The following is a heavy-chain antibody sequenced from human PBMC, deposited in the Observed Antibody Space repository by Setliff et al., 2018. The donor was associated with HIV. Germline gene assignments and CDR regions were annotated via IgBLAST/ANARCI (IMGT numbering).Heavy chain of an antibody. D-gene: IGHD6-13*01. V-gene: IGHV1-69*13. CDR2: IIPIFGTA. CDR3: ARVNGSWYERVLNYYYYIDV. Sequence: ASVKVSCKASGGTFSSYAISWVRQAPGQGLEWMGGIIPIFGTANYAQKFQGRVTITADESTSTAYMELSSLRSEDTAVHYCARVNGSWYERVLNYYYYIDVWGKGTTVTVSS. J-gene: IGHJ6*03. CDR1: GGTFSSYA.